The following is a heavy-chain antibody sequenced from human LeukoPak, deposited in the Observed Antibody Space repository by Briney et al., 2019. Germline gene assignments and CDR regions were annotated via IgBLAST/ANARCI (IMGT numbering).Heavy chain of an antibody. J-gene: IGHJ4*02. CDR1: GFPFSSYV. CDR2: IAADSTT. CDR3: DARGKSATKYFEY. Sequence: GGSLRLSCAASGFPFSSYVMSWVRQAPRRGLEWVSTIAADSTTYYAVSVKGRFTISRDNSKNALLRQMNGLRAADTGLYYCDARGKSATKYFEYWGQGTLVTVSS. V-gene: IGHV3-23*05. D-gene: IGHD2-15*01.